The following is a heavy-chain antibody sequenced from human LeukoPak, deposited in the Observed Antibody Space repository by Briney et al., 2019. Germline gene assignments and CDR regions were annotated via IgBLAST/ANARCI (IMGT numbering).Heavy chain of an antibody. Sequence: GESLKISCTGSGYSFPSYWISWVRQVPGKGRGWMGTNLPSVSNTKHCTSFQGHATISAAKSITTPYLQWSSLKASDTAMYYWARHIGAAGTGLLGGIDYWGQGTLVTASS. CDR1: GYSFPSYW. CDR2: NLPSVSNT. J-gene: IGHJ4*02. CDR3: ARHIGAAGTGLLGGIDY. D-gene: IGHD6-13*01. V-gene: IGHV5-10-1*01.